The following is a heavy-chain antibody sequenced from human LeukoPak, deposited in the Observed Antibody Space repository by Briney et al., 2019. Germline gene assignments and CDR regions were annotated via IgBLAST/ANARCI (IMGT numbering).Heavy chain of an antibody. V-gene: IGHV1-8*01. CDR3: ASVGRGGGLNY. J-gene: IGHJ4*02. CDR2: MNPNSDNT. D-gene: IGHD3-10*01. Sequence: ASVKVSCKTSEYTFTSYDINWVRQATGQGLEWMGWMNPNSDNTGYAQQFQGRVTMTRNTSISTAYMELSSLRSEDTAVYYCASVGRGGGLNYWGQGTLVTVSS. CDR1: EYTFTSYD.